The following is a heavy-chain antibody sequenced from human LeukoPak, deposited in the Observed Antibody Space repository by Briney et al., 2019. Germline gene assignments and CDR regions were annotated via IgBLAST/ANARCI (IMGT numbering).Heavy chain of an antibody. CDR2: ISYDGSNK. Sequence: GGSLRLSCAASGFTFSSYGMHWVRQAPGKGLEWVAVISYDGSNKYYADSVKGRFTISRDNSKNTLYLQMNSLRAEDTAVYYCAKGPARSGWSHFDYWGQGTLVTVSS. CDR3: AKGPARSGWSHFDY. J-gene: IGHJ4*02. CDR1: GFTFSSYG. D-gene: IGHD6-19*01. V-gene: IGHV3-30*18.